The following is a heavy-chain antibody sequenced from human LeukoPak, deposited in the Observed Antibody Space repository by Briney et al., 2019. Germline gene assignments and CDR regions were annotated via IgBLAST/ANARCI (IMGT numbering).Heavy chain of an antibody. CDR3: AKEIVFLFGDP. D-gene: IGHD2/OR15-2a*01. CDR2: IWYDGSNK. Sequence: QAGGSLRLSCAASGFTFSSYGMHWVRQAPGKGLEWVAVIWYDGSNKYYADSVKGRFTISRDNSQNTVHLQMNSLRAEDTATYYCAKEIVFLFGDPWGQGALVTVSS. J-gene: IGHJ5*02. CDR1: GFTFSSYG. V-gene: IGHV3-33*06.